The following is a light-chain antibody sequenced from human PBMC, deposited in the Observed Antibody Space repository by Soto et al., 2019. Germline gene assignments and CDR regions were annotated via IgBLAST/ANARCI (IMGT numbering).Light chain of an antibody. V-gene: IGKV1-27*01. CDR2: AAS. CDR3: EKYNSASPFT. J-gene: IGKJ3*01. CDR1: QGISNY. Sequence: DIQMTQSPSSLSASVGDRVTITCRASQGISNYFAWYQQKPGKVPKLMIYAASTFQSGVPSRFSGSGSGTDFTLTISSLQPEDVATYYCEKYNSASPFTFGPGTKVDIK.